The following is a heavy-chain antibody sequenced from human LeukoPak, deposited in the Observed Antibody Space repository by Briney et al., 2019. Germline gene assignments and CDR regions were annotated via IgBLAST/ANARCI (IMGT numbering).Heavy chain of an antibody. CDR3: ARDNGVVHGVYYMDV. CDR1: GFTFSDYW. V-gene: IGHV3-7*01. D-gene: IGHD3-3*01. CDR2: IKQDGSEK. J-gene: IGHJ6*03. Sequence: GGSLRLSCAASGFTFSDYWMTWVRQAPGKGLEWVADIKQDGSEKLYVNSVRGRFTISRDNAKMSLFLQMNSLRAEDTAVYYCARDNGVVHGVYYMDVWGKGTTVTVS.